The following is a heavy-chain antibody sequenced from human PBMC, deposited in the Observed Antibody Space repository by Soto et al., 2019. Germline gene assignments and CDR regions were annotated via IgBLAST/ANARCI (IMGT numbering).Heavy chain of an antibody. CDR2: ISNSGRT. CDR3: ARADYATGSYYPDY. D-gene: IGHD3-10*01. V-gene: IGHV4-31*03. J-gene: IGHJ4*02. CDR1: GGSVRRGNYY. Sequence: QVQLQESGPGLVKPSQTLSLTCTVSGGSVRRGNYYWSWIRQFPGKGLEWIGYISNSGRTHYNPSLMSRITILVDTSKNQFFLELRSATAADTALYYCARADYATGSYYPDYWGQGTLVTVSS.